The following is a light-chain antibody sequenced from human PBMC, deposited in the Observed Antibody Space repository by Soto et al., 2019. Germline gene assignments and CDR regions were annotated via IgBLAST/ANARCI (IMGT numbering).Light chain of an antibody. CDR1: QSVTRN. CDR2: AAS. V-gene: IGKV3-15*01. Sequence: EIVMTQSPATLSVSPGGRVTLSCRASQSVTRNLAWYQHTPGQSPRLLISAASSGATGLPSRFSGSGSGTAFTLTILSLQSEDAAFYYCQQYHHCPVTFGGGTKVQIK. J-gene: IGKJ4*01. CDR3: QQYHHCPVT.